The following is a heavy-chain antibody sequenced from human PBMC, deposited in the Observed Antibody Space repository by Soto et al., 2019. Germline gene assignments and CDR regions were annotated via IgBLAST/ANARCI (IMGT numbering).Heavy chain of an antibody. D-gene: IGHD5-12*01. CDR2: IIPIFGTA. J-gene: IGHJ6*02. CDR1: GGTFSSYA. V-gene: IGHV1-69*12. CDR3: ASSVAKYYYYGMDV. Sequence: QVQLVQSGAEVKKLGSSVKVSCKASGGTFSSYAISWVRQAPGQGLEWMGGIIPIFGTANYAQKFQGRVTITADESTSTAYTELSSLRSEDTAVYYCASSVAKYYYYGMDVWGQGTTVTVSS.